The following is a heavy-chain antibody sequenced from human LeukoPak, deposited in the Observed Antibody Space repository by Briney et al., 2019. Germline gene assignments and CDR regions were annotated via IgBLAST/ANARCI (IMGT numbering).Heavy chain of an antibody. CDR1: GFTFSSYS. V-gene: IGHV3-21*01. Sequence: PGGSLRLSCAASGFTFSSYSMNWVRQAPGKGLEWVSSISSSSSYIYYADSVKGRFTISRDNSKNTLYLQMNSLRAEDTAVYYCARARPTYYYDSALDYWGQGTLVTVSS. CDR3: ARARPTYYYDSALDY. J-gene: IGHJ4*02. CDR2: ISSSSSYI. D-gene: IGHD3-22*01.